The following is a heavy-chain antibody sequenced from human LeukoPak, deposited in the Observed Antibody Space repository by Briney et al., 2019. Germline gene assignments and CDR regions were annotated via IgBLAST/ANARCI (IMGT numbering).Heavy chain of an antibody. D-gene: IGHD4-17*01. Sequence: SQTLSLTCTVSGGSIISGAYFWSWIRQHPGEGLEWIGYISYSGSTYYNPSLERRVSISVDTSKNQFSLKVSSVTAADTAVYYCAKYFGDNVGKWFDPWGQGTLVTVSS. V-gene: IGHV4-31*03. CDR1: GGSIISGAYF. CDR2: ISYSGST. J-gene: IGHJ5*02. CDR3: AKYFGDNVGKWFDP.